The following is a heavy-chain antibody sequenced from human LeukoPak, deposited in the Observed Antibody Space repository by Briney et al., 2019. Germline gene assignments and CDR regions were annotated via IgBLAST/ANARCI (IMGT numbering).Heavy chain of an antibody. CDR3: ARDYGYSSSWYVDWFDP. CDR2: ISAYNGNT. V-gene: IGHV1-18*01. CDR1: GYTFTSYG. Sequence: ASVKVSCRASGYTFTSYGISWVRQAPGQGLEWMGWISAYNGNTNYAQKLQGRVTMTTDTSTSTAYMELRSLRSDDTAVYYCARDYGYSSSWYVDWFDPWGQGTLVTVSS. J-gene: IGHJ5*02. D-gene: IGHD6-13*01.